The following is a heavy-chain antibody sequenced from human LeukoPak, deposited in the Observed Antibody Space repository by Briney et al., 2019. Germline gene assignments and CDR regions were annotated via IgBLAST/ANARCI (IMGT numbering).Heavy chain of an antibody. CDR2: INHSGST. CDR3: ARGSCSSTSCRRSYYYMDV. V-gene: IGHV4-34*01. D-gene: IGHD2-2*01. J-gene: IGHJ6*03. Sequence: SVTVSLTCAGYGCSFSGYYWSWLRQPPGKGREGRGEINHSGSTNYNPSLKSRVTISVDTSKNQFSLKLSSVTAADTAVYYCARGSCSSTSCRRSYYYMDVWGKGTTVTVSS. CDR1: GCSFSGYY.